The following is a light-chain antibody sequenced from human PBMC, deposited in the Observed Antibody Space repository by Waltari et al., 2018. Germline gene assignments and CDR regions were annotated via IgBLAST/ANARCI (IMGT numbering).Light chain of an antibody. J-gene: IGKJ1*01. Sequence: IVLTQSPGTLSLSPGERATLSCRASPSIASSYLAWHQQRPGQAPRLLIYSASNRASGVPDRFSGSGSRTDFTLTISRLEPEDFALYYCQHYGTSRTFGQGSKVEMK. CDR3: QHYGTSRT. V-gene: IGKV3-20*01. CDR1: PSIASSY. CDR2: SAS.